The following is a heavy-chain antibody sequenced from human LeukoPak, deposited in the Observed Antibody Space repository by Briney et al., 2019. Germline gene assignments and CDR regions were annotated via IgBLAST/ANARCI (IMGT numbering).Heavy chain of an antibody. CDR2: ISGSGGST. CDR1: GFTFSSCA. J-gene: IGHJ1*01. Sequence: GGSLRLSCAASGFTFSSCAMSWVRQAPGKGLEWVSAISGSGGSTYYADSVKGRFTISRDNSKNTLYLQMNSLRAEDTAVYYCVAAAGTVYFQHWGQGTLVTVSS. D-gene: IGHD6-13*01. V-gene: IGHV3-23*01. CDR3: VAAAGTVYFQH.